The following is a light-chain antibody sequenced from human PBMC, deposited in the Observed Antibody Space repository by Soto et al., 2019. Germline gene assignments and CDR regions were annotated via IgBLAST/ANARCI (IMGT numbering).Light chain of an antibody. CDR1: QSVSSY. Sequence: EIVFTQSPAPLSLSPGERATLSCRASQSVSSYLAWYQQKPGQAPRLLIYDASNRATGIPARFSGSGSGTDFTLTISSLEPEDVAVYYCQQRSNWPWTFGQGTKVEIK. V-gene: IGKV3-11*01. J-gene: IGKJ1*01. CDR3: QQRSNWPWT. CDR2: DAS.